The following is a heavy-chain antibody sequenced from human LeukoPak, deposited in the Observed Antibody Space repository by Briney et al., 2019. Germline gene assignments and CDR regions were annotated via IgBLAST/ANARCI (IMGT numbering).Heavy chain of an antibody. CDR2: IYYRGWT. D-gene: IGHD3-22*01. J-gene: IGHJ4*02. CDR1: GGSISSYY. V-gene: IGHV4-59*01. Sequence: SETLSLTCTVSGGSISSYYWSWIRQPPGKGLEWIGYIYYRGWTNYNPSLKSRVTISVDTSKNQFSLKLSTVTAADTAVYYCARGDYDSSGYYYDYWGQGTLVTVSS. CDR3: ARGDYDSSGYYYDY.